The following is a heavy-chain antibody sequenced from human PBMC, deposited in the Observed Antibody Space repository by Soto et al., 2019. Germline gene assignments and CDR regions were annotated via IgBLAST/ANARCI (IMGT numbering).Heavy chain of an antibody. D-gene: IGHD3-22*01. CDR1: GDSISTDY. V-gene: IGHV4-59*08. J-gene: IGHJ4*02. CDR3: ANSSGYYYPHGIDD. CDR2: IYYGGST. Sequence: SETLSLTCTVSGDSISTDYWSWIRQSPGKGLEWIGFIYYGGSTNYNPSLKSRVTISVDTPKNQFSLKLSSVTAADTAVYYCANSSGYYYPHGIDDWGQGTRVTVSS.